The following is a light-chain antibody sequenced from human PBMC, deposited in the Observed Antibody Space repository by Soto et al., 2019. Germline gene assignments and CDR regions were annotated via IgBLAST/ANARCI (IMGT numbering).Light chain of an antibody. Sequence: DIQMTQSPSSLSASVGDRVTITCRASQYITSHLNWYQLKPGKAPKLLIYAASSLHSGVPSRFSGSGSGTDFTLTISGLQREDFATYYCQQSYSTGYTFGQGTKGDIK. CDR2: AAS. V-gene: IGKV1-39*01. CDR3: QQSYSTGYT. CDR1: QYITSH. J-gene: IGKJ2*01.